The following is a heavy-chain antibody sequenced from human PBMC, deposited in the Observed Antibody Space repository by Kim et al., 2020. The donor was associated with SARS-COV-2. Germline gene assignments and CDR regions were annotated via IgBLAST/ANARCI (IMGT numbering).Heavy chain of an antibody. V-gene: IGHV4-31*03. Sequence: SETLSLTCTVSGGSISSGGYYWSWIRQHPGKGLEWIGYIYYSGSTYYNPSLKSRVTISVDTSKNQFSLKLSSVTAADTAVYYCARGIAAAGRYFDLWGRGTLVTVSS. CDR3: ARGIAAAGRYFDL. CDR1: GGSISSGGYY. D-gene: IGHD6-13*01. J-gene: IGHJ2*01. CDR2: IYYSGST.